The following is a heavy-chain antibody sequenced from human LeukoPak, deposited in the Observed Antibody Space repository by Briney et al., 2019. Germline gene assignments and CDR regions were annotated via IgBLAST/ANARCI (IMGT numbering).Heavy chain of an antibody. J-gene: IGHJ4*02. Sequence: GRSLRLSCAASGFTFSSYGMHWVRQAPGKGLEWVAVIWYDGSNKYYADSVKGRFTISRDNSKNTPYLQMNSLRAEDTAVYYCAKGARFLEWISPFYWGQGTLVTVSS. CDR3: AKGARFLEWISPFY. V-gene: IGHV3-33*06. D-gene: IGHD3-3*01. CDR1: GFTFSSYG. CDR2: IWYDGSNK.